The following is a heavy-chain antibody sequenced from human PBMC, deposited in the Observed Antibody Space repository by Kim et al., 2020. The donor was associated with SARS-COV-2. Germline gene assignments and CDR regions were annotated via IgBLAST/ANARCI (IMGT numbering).Heavy chain of an antibody. CDR3: AREGEVVQAHYFEY. V-gene: IGHV1-18*01. D-gene: IGHD3-22*01. Sequence: ASVKVSCKASGYSFTDYGISWVRQAPGQGLEWMGWISGFNNYTNYAQKLEGRVTMTTDTSTSTAYMELRSLRSDDTAVYYCAREGEVVQAHYFEYWGQGTLVTVSS. CDR1: GYSFTDYG. J-gene: IGHJ4*02. CDR2: ISGFNNYT.